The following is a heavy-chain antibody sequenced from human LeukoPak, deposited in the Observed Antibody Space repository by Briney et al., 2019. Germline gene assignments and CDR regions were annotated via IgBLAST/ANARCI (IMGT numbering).Heavy chain of an antibody. CDR3: ARDGWGYFEWLSL. D-gene: IGHD3-9*01. Sequence: PGGSLRLSCAASGFTFSSHSMNWVRQAPGKGLEWVSSISSSSNYIYYADSVKGRFTISRDNAKNSLYLQMNSLRAEDTAVYYCARDGWGYFEWLSLWGQGTLVTVSS. CDR1: GFTFSSHS. V-gene: IGHV3-21*01. J-gene: IGHJ4*02. CDR2: ISSSSNYI.